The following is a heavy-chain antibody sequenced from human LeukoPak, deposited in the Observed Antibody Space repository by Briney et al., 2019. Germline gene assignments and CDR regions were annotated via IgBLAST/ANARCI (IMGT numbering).Heavy chain of an antibody. CDR2: IRYDGGNK. V-gene: IGHV3-30*02. D-gene: IGHD5-18*01. J-gene: IGHJ4*02. CDR3: AKDKYSPFDY. Sequence: GGSLRLSCAASGFTFSSYGMHWVRQAPGKGLEWVAFIRYDGGNKYYAESVKGRFTISRDNSINTLYLQMNSLRAEDTAVYYCAKDKYSPFDYWGQGTLVTVSS. CDR1: GFTFSSYG.